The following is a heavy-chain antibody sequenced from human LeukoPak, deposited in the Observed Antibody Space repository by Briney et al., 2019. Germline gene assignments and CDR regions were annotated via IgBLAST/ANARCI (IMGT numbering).Heavy chain of an antibody. J-gene: IGHJ5*02. CDR3: ARVVGRWWLSRYGPLGWFDP. D-gene: IGHD2-15*01. CDR1: GGSISSSNW. V-gene: IGHV4-4*02. Sequence: SGTLSLTCAVSGGSISSSNWWSWVRQPPGKGLEWIGEIYHSGSTNYNPSPKSRVTISVDKSKNQFSLKLSSVTAADTAVYYCARVVGRWWLSRYGPLGWFDPWGQGTLVTVSS. CDR2: IYHSGST.